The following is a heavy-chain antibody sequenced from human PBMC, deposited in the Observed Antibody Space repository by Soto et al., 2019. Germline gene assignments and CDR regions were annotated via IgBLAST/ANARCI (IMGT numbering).Heavy chain of an antibody. CDR1: GGSLSSYY. CDR2: VYYSGST. V-gene: IGHV4-59*01. CDR3: ARATYYYDRSGYLYYFDY. J-gene: IGHJ4*02. Sequence: SETLSLTCVVSGGSLSSYYWSWIRQPPGKGLEWIGYVYYSGSTNYSPSLKSRVTTSVDTSKNQFSLKLTSVTAADTAVYYCARATYYYDRSGYLYYFDYWGQGILVTVSS. D-gene: IGHD3-22*01.